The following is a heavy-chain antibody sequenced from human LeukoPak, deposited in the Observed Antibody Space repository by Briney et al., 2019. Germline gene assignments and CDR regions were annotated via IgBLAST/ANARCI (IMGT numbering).Heavy chain of an antibody. CDR3: ASYDYSGYFGY. CDR1: GYRFTTYW. Sequence: GESLKISCQGSGYRFTTYWIGWVRQMPGKGLEWMGIIYPGDSDTRYSPSFQGQVTISADKSISTAYLQWSSLKASDTAMYYFASYDYSGYFGYWGQGTLVTVSS. D-gene: IGHD3-22*01. J-gene: IGHJ4*02. CDR2: IYPGDSDT. V-gene: IGHV5-51*01.